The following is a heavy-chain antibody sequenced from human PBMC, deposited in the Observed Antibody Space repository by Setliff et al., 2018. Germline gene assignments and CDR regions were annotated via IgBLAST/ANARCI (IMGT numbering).Heavy chain of an antibody. V-gene: IGHV4-61*02. CDR2: IYTSGST. CDR3: ARVSGAFDY. Sequence: PSETLSLTCTVSGGSISSGSYYWSWIRQPAGKGLEWIGRIYTSGSTNYNPSLQSRVTISVDTSKNQFSPRLNSATAADTAVYYCARVSGAFDYWGQGTVVTVSS. J-gene: IGHJ4*02. CDR1: GGSISSGSYY. D-gene: IGHD3-10*01.